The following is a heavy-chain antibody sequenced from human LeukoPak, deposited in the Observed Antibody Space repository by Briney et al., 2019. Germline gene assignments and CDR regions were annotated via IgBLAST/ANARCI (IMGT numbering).Heavy chain of an antibody. V-gene: IGHV1-3*01. Sequence: GASVKVSCKASGYTFTSYAMHWVRQAPGQRLEWMGWINASNGNTKYSQKFQGRVTITRDTSASTAYVELSRLRSEDTAVYYCASGPDVYYYDSSGYSPFDYWGQGTLVTVSS. CDR1: GYTFTSYA. J-gene: IGHJ4*02. CDR3: ASGPDVYYYDSSGYSPFDY. CDR2: INASNGNT. D-gene: IGHD3-22*01.